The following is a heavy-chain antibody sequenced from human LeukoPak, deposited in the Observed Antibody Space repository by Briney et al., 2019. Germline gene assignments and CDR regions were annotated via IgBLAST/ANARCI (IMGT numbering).Heavy chain of an antibody. Sequence: ASVKVSCKASGYTFTSYGISWVRQAPGQGLEWMGWISAYNGNTNYAQKLQGRVTMTTDTSTSTAYMELRSLRSEDTAVYYCARVSPNTVTTLQYFDYWGQGTLVTVSS. D-gene: IGHD4-17*01. CDR3: ARVSPNTVTTLQYFDY. J-gene: IGHJ4*02. CDR2: ISAYNGNT. CDR1: GYTFTSYG. V-gene: IGHV1-18*01.